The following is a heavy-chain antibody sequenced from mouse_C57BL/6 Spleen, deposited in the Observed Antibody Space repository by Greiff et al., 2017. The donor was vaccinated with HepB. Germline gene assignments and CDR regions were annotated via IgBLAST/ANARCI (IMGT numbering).Heavy chain of an antibody. D-gene: IGHD2-3*01. CDR2: IDPSDSET. V-gene: IGHV1-52*01. J-gene: IGHJ3*01. Sequence: QVQLQQPGAELVRPGSSVKLSCKASGYTFTSYWMHWVKQRPIQGLEWIGNIDPSDSETHYNQKFKDKATLTVDKSSSTAYMQLSSLTSEDSAVYYCARGYDGYPWFAYWGQGTLVTVSA. CDR1: GYTFTSYW. CDR3: ARGYDGYPWFAY.